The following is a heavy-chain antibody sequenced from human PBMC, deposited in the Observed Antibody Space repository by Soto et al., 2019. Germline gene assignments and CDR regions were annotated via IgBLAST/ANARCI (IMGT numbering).Heavy chain of an antibody. D-gene: IGHD3-9*01. Sequence: QVQLVQSGAEVKKPGSSVKVSCKASGGTFNNYGMGWVRQAPGQGLEWMGGIIPMIGRTNYAQKFQGRLTLTADASRSTAYMELRSLRSDDTAVYYCASWDYDVLTGYSDDDWGQGTLVTVSS. CDR3: ASWDYDVLTGYSDDD. J-gene: IGHJ4*02. CDR2: IIPMIGRT. CDR1: GGTFNNYG. V-gene: IGHV1-69*01.